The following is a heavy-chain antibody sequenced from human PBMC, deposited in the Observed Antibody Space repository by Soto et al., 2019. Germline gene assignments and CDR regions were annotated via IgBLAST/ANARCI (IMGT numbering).Heavy chain of an antibody. Sequence: SETLSLTCTVSGGSISSGDYYWSWIRQPPGKGLEWIGYIYYSGSTYYNPSLKSRVTISVDTSKNQFSLKLSSVTAADTAVYYCVREFRTNWFDPWGQGTLVTVSS. CDR1: GGSISSGDYY. V-gene: IGHV4-30-4*01. J-gene: IGHJ5*02. CDR2: IYYSGST. CDR3: VREFRTNWFDP.